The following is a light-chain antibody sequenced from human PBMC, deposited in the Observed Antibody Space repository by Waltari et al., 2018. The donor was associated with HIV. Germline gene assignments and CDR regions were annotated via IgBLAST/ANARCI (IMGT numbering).Light chain of an antibody. Sequence: QSALTQPASVSGSPGQSITISCSGTSSDVGAYNYVSWYQQHPGKAPKLMIYEVTNRPSGVSDLFSGSKSGNTASLTISGLQADDESDYYCSSYTSSNTLVFGTGTKVTVL. CDR2: EVT. J-gene: IGLJ1*01. CDR3: SSYTSSNTLV. V-gene: IGLV2-14*01. CDR1: SSDVGAYNY.